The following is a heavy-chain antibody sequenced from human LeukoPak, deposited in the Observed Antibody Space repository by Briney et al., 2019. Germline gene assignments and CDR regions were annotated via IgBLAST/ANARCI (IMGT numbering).Heavy chain of an antibody. Sequence: GASVKVSCKASGYTFTSYYMHWVRQAPGQGLEWMGWINPNSGGTNYAQKFQGRVTMTRDTSISTAYMELSRLRSDDTAVYYCARGRTTMIVVVTPYNWFDPWGQGTLVTVSS. CDR1: GYTFTSYY. V-gene: IGHV1-2*02. J-gene: IGHJ5*02. CDR2: INPNSGGT. CDR3: ARGRTTMIVVVTPYNWFDP. D-gene: IGHD3-22*01.